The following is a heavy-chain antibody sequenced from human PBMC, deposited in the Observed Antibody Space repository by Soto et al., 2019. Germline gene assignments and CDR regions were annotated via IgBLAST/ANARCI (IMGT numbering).Heavy chain of an antibody. CDR2: INHSGST. CDR3: ARGLPRVVPAAIPYYYYGMDV. D-gene: IGHD2-2*02. CDR1: GGSFSGYY. V-gene: IGHV4-34*01. J-gene: IGHJ6*02. Sequence: LSLTCAVYGGSFSGYYWSWIRQPPGKGLEWIGEINHSGSTNYNPSLKSRVTISVDTSKNQFSLKLSSVTAADTAVYYCARGLPRVVPAAIPYYYYGMDVWGQGTTVTVSS.